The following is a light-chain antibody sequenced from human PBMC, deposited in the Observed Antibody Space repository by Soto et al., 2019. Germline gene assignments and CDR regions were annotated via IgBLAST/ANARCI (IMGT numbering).Light chain of an antibody. CDR2: ATS. Sequence: DMQMTQSPSSLSASVGDRVTITCRARQSIGNFLNWYQQKPGKAPRLLIYATSSLQSGVPSRFSGSGSGTDFTLTISSLQPEDFATYYCQQSYSTPYTFGQGTKLDI. V-gene: IGKV1-39*01. J-gene: IGKJ2*01. CDR1: QSIGNF. CDR3: QQSYSTPYT.